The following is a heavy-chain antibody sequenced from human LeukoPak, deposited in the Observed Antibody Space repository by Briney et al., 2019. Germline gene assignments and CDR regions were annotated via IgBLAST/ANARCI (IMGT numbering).Heavy chain of an antibody. V-gene: IGHV3-74*01. D-gene: IGHD3-9*01. CDR2: INCGGSST. CDR3: ARAGIEIRYFDWLYLLDY. Sequence: GGALILTCAASGFTFSSYWWHWVRQAPGRELVGVSRINCGGSSTSYADSVKGRFTISRDNAKNTLYLQMNSLRAEDTAVYYCARAGIEIRYFDWLYLLDYWGQGTLVTVSS. CDR1: GFTFSSYW. J-gene: IGHJ4*02.